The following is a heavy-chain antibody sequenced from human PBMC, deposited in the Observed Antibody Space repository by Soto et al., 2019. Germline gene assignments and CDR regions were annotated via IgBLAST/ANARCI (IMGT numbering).Heavy chain of an antibody. V-gene: IGHV1-58*01. Sequence: ASVKVSCKASGFTFTSSAVQWVRQARGQRLEWIGWIVVGSGNTNYAQKFQERVTITRDTSTSTAYMELSSLRSEDTAVYYCAAAPTVTTFPYYYYGMDVWGQGTTVTVSS. CDR1: GFTFTSSA. CDR2: IVVGSGNT. D-gene: IGHD4-17*01. CDR3: AAAPTVTTFPYYYYGMDV. J-gene: IGHJ6*02.